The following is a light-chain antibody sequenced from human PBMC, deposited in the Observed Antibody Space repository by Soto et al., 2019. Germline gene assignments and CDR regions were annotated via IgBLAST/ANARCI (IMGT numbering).Light chain of an antibody. V-gene: IGKV3-20*01. CDR2: GAS. CDR1: QSVTKNY. J-gene: IGKJ4*01. Sequence: EILLTQSPGTLSLSPGERATLSCRASQSVTKNYLAWYQQKPGQAPRLLIYGASTRATGIPDRFSGGGSGTDFTLTISRLEPDDFAVYYCHQYTGSPFAFGGGTKVEIK. CDR3: HQYTGSPFA.